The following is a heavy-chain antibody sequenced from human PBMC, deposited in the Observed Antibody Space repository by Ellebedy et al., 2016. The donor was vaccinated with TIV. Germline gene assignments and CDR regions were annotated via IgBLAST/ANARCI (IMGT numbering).Heavy chain of an antibody. J-gene: IGHJ4*02. D-gene: IGHD3-22*01. CDR1: GFTFRSYA. V-gene: IGHV3-23*01. Sequence: PGGSLRLSCAASGFTFRSYAIRWVRQSPGKGLEWVSAISGSGGSTYYADSVKGRFTISRDNSKNTLHLQMNSLRAEDTAVYYCAKDYFYDSSGGYREYWGQGTLVTVSS. CDR3: AKDYFYDSSGGYREY. CDR2: ISGSGGST.